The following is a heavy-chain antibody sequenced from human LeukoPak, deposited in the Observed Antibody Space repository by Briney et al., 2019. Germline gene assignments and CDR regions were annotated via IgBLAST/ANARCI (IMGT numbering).Heavy chain of an antibody. CDR2: INPNSGGT. V-gene: IGHV1-2*02. Sequence: ASVKVSCKASGYTFTGYYMHWVRQVPGQGLEWMGWINPNSGGTNYAQKFQGRVTMTRDTSISTAYMELSRLRSEDTAVYYCARAAVAGLGEFDYWGQGTLVTVSS. CDR1: GYTFTGYY. J-gene: IGHJ4*02. D-gene: IGHD6-19*01. CDR3: ARAAVAGLGEFDY.